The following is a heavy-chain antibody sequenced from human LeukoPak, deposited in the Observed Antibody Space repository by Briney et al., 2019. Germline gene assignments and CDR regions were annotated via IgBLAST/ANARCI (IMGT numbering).Heavy chain of an antibody. CDR2: IDPSDSYT. CDR1: GYSFTSYW. Sequence: GESLNISCKGSGYSFTSYWISWVRQMPGKGLEWMGRIDPSDSYTNYSPSFQGHVTISADKSISTAYLQWSSLKASDTAMYYCARQVYYDSSFPDYWGQGTLVTVSS. V-gene: IGHV5-10-1*01. CDR3: ARQVYYDSSFPDY. J-gene: IGHJ4*02. D-gene: IGHD3-22*01.